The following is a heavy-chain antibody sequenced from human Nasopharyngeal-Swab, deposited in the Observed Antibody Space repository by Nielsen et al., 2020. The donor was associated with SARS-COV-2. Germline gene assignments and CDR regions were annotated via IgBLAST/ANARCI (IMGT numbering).Heavy chain of an antibody. CDR2: IYPGDSDT. CDR3: ARLGYSYGGGMDV. CDR1: GYSFTSYC. J-gene: IGHJ6*02. D-gene: IGHD5-18*01. Sequence: GESLKISCKGSGYSFTSYCIGWVRQIPGKGLEWMGIIYPGDSDTRYSPSFQGQVTISADKSISTAYLQWSSLKASDTAMYYCARLGYSYGGGMDVWGQGTTGTVSS. V-gene: IGHV5-51*01.